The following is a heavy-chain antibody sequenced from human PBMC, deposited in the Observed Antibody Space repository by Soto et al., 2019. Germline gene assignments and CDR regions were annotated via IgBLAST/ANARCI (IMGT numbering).Heavy chain of an antibody. D-gene: IGHD1-26*01. CDR3: NGIGP. Sequence: PGGSLRRFWVASHFFFGSYTMHWVRQAPGKGLEWVAVISYDGSNKYYADSVKGRFTISRDNSKNTLYLQMNSLRAEDTAVYYCNGIGPWGQGTLVTVSS. CDR2: ISYDGSNK. CDR1: HFFFGSYT. J-gene: IGHJ5*02. V-gene: IGHV3-30*03.